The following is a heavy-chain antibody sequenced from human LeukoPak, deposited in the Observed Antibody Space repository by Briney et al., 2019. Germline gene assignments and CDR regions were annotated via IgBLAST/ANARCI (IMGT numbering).Heavy chain of an antibody. J-gene: IGHJ6*03. CDR2: ISYDGSNK. Sequence: GGSLRLSCAASGFTFSSYAMHWVRQAPGTGLEWVAVISYDGSNKYYADSVKGRFTISRDNSKNTLYLQMNSLRAEDTAVYYCARAKQYLGKPNYYYMDVWGKGTTVTVSS. V-gene: IGHV3-30*01. CDR3: ARAKQYLGKPNYYYMDV. D-gene: IGHD6-13*01. CDR1: GFTFSSYA.